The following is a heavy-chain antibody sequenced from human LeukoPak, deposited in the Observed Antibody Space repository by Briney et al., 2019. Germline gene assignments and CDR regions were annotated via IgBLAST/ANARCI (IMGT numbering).Heavy chain of an antibody. V-gene: IGHV4-4*07. CDR3: ARDGRGNDFDY. Sequence: SETLSLTCAVYGGSFSGYYWSWIRQPAGKGLEWIGRIYTSGSTNYNPSLKSRVTMSVDTSKNQFSLKLSSVTAADTAVYYCARDGRGNDFDYWGQGTLVTVSS. D-gene: IGHD3/OR15-3a*01. CDR2: IYTSGST. J-gene: IGHJ4*02. CDR1: GGSFSGYY.